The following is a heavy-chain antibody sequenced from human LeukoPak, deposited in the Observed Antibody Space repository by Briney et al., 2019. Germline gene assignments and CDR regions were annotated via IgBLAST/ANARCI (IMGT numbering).Heavy chain of an antibody. D-gene: IGHD1-26*01. J-gene: IGHJ4*02. V-gene: IGHV1-69*05. CDR1: GGTFSSYA. CDR2: IIPIFGTA. CDR3: TSDPTFYSGRYCFDY. Sequence: GASVEVSCKASGGTFSSYAIIWVRQAPGQGLEWMGGIIPIFGTANYAQKFQERVTITRDMSTSTAYMELSSLRSEDTAVYYCTSDPTFYSGRYCFDYWGQGTLVTVSS.